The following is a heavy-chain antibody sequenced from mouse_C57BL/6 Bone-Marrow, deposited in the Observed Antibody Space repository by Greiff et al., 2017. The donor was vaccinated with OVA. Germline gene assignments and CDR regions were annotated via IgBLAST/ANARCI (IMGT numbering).Heavy chain of an antibody. V-gene: IGHV1-80*01. CDR1: GYAFSNYW. D-gene: IGHD2-4*01. CDR2: IYPGDGDT. J-gene: IGHJ3*01. CDR3: TRWGDYDVGAWFAY. Sequence: QVQLQQSGAELVKPGASVKISCKASGYAFSNYWMNWVKQRPGQGLEWIGQIYPGDGDTNYNGKFKGKATLTADKSSSTAYMELRSLTSEDSAVYYCTRWGDYDVGAWFAYWGQGTLVTVSA.